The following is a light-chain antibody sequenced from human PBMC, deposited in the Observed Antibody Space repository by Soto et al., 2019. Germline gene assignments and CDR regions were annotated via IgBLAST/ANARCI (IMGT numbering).Light chain of an antibody. CDR2: DVN. V-gene: IGLV2-14*03. CDR1: SSDVGVYDF. J-gene: IGLJ2*01. CDR3: SSYTTSTTRV. Sequence: QSALTQPASVSGSPGQSITISCAGTSSDVGVYDFVSWYQQNPGKAPKLLIYDVNNRPAGISNRFSGSKSGNTASLTISGLQAEDEADDYCSSYTTSTTRVFGGGTKLTVL.